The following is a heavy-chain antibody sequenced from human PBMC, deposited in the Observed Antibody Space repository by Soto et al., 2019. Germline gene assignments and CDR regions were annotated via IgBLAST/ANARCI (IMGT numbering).Heavy chain of an antibody. CDR2: TYYRSKWYN. J-gene: IGHJ6*02. D-gene: IGHD3-10*01. Sequence: SQTLSLTCAISGDSVSSNSAAWNWIRQSPSRGLEWLGRTYYRSKWYNDYAVSVESRITVNPDPSKNQFSLQLNSVTPEDTAVYYCSRGLNYYGSGSLSYGMDVWGQGTTVTVSS. CDR1: GDSVSSNSAA. CDR3: SRGLNYYGSGSLSYGMDV. V-gene: IGHV6-1*01.